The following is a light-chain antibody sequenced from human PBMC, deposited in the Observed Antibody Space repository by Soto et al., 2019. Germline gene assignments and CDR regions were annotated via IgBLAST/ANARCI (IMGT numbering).Light chain of an antibody. J-gene: IGKJ1*01. CDR2: GAS. V-gene: IGKV3-20*01. CDR1: QSVSSSY. CDR3: QQYGNSPLT. Sequence: EMVLTQSPGTLSLSPGERATLSCRASQSVSSSYLAWYHQKPGQAPRLLIYGASSRATCIPDRFSGSGSGTYFPLNISRLEPEVFAVYYFQQYGNSPLTFGPGTKVEIK.